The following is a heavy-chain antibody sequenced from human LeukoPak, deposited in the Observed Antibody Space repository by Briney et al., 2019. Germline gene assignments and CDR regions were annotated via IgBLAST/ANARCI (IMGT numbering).Heavy chain of an antibody. CDR3: VRDLSGMDV. Sequence: GGSLRLSCVASGFSLSGYWMYWVRQAPGKGLDYVSVLYSRGTSTYYADSVKGRFTVSRDSSKNTLYLQMSSLRIEDTAIYYCVRDLSGMDVWGRGTTVTVSS. CDR2: LYSRGTST. D-gene: IGHD3-16*02. V-gene: IGHV3-64D*06. J-gene: IGHJ6*02. CDR1: GFSLSGYW.